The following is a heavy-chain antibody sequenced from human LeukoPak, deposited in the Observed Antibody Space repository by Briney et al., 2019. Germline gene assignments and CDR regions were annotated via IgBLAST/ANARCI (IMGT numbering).Heavy chain of an antibody. CDR1: GGSISSSSYY. CDR3: ARGRAAGTRWAYYYYYMDV. V-gene: IGHV4-39*01. D-gene: IGHD6-13*01. Sequence: PSETLSLTCTVSGGSISSSSYYWGWIRQPPGKGLEWIGSIYYSGSTYYNPSLKSRVTISVDTSKNQFSLKLSSVTAADTAVYYCARGRAAGTRWAYYYYYMDVWGKGTTVTISS. J-gene: IGHJ6*03. CDR2: IYYSGST.